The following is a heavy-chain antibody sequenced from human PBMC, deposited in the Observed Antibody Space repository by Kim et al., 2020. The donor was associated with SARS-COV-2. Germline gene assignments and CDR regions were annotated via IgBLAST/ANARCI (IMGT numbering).Heavy chain of an antibody. CDR1: GGSISSYY. CDR2: IYYSGST. D-gene: IGHD3-3*01. Sequence: SETLSLTCTVSGGSISSYYWSWIRQPPGKGLEWIGYIYYSGSTNYNPSLKSRVTISVDTSKNQFSLKLSSVTAADTAVYYCARDVLRFLEWSPSPAADWYFDLWGRGTLVTVSS. V-gene: IGHV4-59*13. J-gene: IGHJ2*01. CDR3: ARDVLRFLEWSPSPAADWYFDL.